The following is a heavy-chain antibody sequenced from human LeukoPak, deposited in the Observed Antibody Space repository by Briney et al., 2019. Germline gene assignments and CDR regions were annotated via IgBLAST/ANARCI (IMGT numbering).Heavy chain of an antibody. CDR2: IYYSGST. CDR3: AGSLSSGWTPAWFDP. J-gene: IGHJ5*02. V-gene: IGHV4-39*07. D-gene: IGHD6-19*01. CDR1: GGSISSSSYY. Sequence: SETLSLTCTVSGGSISSSSYYWGWIRPPPGKGLEWIGSIYYSGSTYYNPSLKSRVTISVDTSKNQYSLKLSSVTAADTAVYYCAGSLSSGWTPAWFDPWGQGTLVTVSS.